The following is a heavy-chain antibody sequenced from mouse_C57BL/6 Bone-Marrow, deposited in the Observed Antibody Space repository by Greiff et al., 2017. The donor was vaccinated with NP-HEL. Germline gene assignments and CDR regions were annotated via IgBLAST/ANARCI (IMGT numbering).Heavy chain of an antibody. D-gene: IGHD2-1*01. Sequence: QVQLKESGPELVKPGASVKISCKASGYAFSSSWMNWVKQRPGKGLEWIGRIYPGDGDTNYNGKFKGKATLTADKSSSTAYMQLSSLTSEDSAVYFCARLYYGNYEGVYWGQGTTLTVSS. J-gene: IGHJ2*01. CDR2: IYPGDGDT. V-gene: IGHV1-82*01. CDR1: GYAFSSSW. CDR3: ARLYYGNYEGVY.